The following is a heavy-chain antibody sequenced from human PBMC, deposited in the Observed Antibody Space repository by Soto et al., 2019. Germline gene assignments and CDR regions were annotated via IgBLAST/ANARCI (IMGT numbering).Heavy chain of an antibody. CDR2: MHNSGST. J-gene: IGHJ4*02. V-gene: IGHV4-59*08. Sequence: SQTLSLSWTVSGGTSSSYGCRWIRQPKRKGLEWIGYMHNSGSTKYNPSLKSRVTISADTSKNQFSLKLSSVTAADSAVYYCARGHYDFWSGYFATIAYWGQGTLVTVSS. D-gene: IGHD3-3*01. CDR3: ARGHYDFWSGYFATIAY. CDR1: GGTSSSYG.